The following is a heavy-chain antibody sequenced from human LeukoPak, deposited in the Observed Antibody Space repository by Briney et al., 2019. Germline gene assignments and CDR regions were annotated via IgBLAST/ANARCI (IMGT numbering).Heavy chain of an antibody. Sequence: GGSLRLSCAASGFTFSDYYMNWIRQAPGKGLEWVSYINRGSVIHYTDSVKGRFTISRDNAKNSLYLQMNSLRAEDTAVYYCARSDTVGATTGFDYWGQGTLVAVSS. CDR1: GFTFSDYY. CDR2: INRGSVI. J-gene: IGHJ4*02. V-gene: IGHV3-11*01. CDR3: ARSDTVGATTGFDY. D-gene: IGHD1-26*01.